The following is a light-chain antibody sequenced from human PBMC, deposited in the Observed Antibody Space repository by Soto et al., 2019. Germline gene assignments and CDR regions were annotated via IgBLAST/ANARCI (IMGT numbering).Light chain of an antibody. V-gene: IGLV2-14*01. CDR2: DVS. CDR1: SSDVGGYNY. Sequence: QSVLTQPASVSGSPGQSITISCTGTSSDVGGYNYVSWYQQHPGKAPKLMIYDVSNRPSGVSNRFSGSKSGNTASLTISGLQAEDEADYYCRSYTSSSPRVFGTGTKVTVL. J-gene: IGLJ1*01. CDR3: RSYTSSSPRV.